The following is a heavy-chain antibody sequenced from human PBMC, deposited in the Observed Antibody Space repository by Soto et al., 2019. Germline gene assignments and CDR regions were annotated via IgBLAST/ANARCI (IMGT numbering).Heavy chain of an antibody. CDR1: GYTFTSYA. CDR3: ARPEYSSSWYGYGWFDP. D-gene: IGHD6-13*01. V-gene: IGHV1-3*01. CDR2: INAGNGNT. J-gene: IGHJ5*02. Sequence: QVQLVQSGAEVKKPGASVKVSCKASGYTFTSYAMHWVRQAPGQRLEWMGWINAGNGNTKYSQKFQGRVTITRDTSASTAYMELSSLRSEDTAVYYCARPEYSSSWYGYGWFDPWGQGTLVTVSS.